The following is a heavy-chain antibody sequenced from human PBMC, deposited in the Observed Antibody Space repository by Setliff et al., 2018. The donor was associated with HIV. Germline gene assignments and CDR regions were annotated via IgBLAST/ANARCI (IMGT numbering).Heavy chain of an antibody. CDR3: AKVPTWGSVDY. Sequence: GGSLRLSCAASGLTVSKASMNWVRQTPGKGLEWVGRINTDGSSYIYYADSVKGRFTISRDNAKNSLYLQMSSLRAEDTAVYYCAKVPTWGSVDYWGQGTLVTVSS. CDR1: GLTVSKAS. CDR2: INTDGSSYI. J-gene: IGHJ4*02. V-gene: IGHV3-21*05. D-gene: IGHD3-16*01.